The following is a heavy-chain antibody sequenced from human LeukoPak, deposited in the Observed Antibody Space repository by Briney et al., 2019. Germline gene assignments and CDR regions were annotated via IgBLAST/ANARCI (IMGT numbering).Heavy chain of an antibody. J-gene: IGHJ6*03. Sequence: SETLSLTCTVSGGSISSSSYYWGWIRQPPGKGLEWIGSIYYSGSTYYNPSLKSRVTISVDTSKNQFSLKLSSVTAADTAVYYCARARCYTTFYYYYYMDVWGKGTTVTVSS. V-gene: IGHV4-39*07. CDR3: ARARCYTTFYYYYYMDV. CDR2: IYYSGST. D-gene: IGHD2-8*01. CDR1: GGSISSSSYY.